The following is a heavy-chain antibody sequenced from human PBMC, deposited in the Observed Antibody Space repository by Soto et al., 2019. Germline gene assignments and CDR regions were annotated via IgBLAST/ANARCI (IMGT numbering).Heavy chain of an antibody. CDR3: ARDLESYDYIWGSYRLGRSYYCMDV. Sequence: PGGSLRLSCAASGFTFSSYSMNWVRQAPGKGLEWVSYISSSSSYIYYADSVKGRFTISRDNAKNSLYLQMNSLRAEDTAVYYCARDLESYDYIWGSYRLGRSYYCMDVWGKGTTVTVSS. V-gene: IGHV3-21*05. CDR1: GFTFSSYS. D-gene: IGHD3-16*02. J-gene: IGHJ6*03. CDR2: ISSSSSYI.